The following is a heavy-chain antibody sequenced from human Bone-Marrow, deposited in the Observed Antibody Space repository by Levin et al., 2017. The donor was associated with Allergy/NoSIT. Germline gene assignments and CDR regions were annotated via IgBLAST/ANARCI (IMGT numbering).Heavy chain of an antibody. V-gene: IGHV4-31*03. J-gene: IGHJ4*02. CDR3: ARGNWEPLNC. D-gene: IGHD1-26*01. CDR1: GGSINTVGHY. CDR2: INSRGNT. Sequence: SETLSLTCTVSGGSINTVGHYWTWVRQYPGMGLEWIGHINSRGNTDYSPSLKSRVSISADMSKNQFSLNVISVTAADTAVYDCARGNWEPLNCWGQGTLVTVSS.